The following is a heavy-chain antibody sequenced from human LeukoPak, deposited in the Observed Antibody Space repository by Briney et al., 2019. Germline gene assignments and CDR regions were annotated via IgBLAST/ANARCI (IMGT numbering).Heavy chain of an antibody. V-gene: IGHV4-34*01. CDR2: INHSGST. D-gene: IGHD3-22*01. J-gene: IGHJ4*02. Sequence: SEALSLTCTVSDGSISDSYWSWIRQPPGKGLEWIGEINHSGSTNYNPSLKSRVTISVDTSKNQFSLKLSSVTAADTAVYYCARRYDSSGYSDYWGQGTLVTVSS. CDR3: ARRYDSSGYSDY. CDR1: DGSISDSY.